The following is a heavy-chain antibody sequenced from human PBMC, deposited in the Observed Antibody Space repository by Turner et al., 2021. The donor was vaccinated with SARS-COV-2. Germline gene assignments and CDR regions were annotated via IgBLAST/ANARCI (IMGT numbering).Heavy chain of an antibody. Sequence: VPLVESGGGVVQPGRSLGLSCAASGFTFSSYAMHWVRQAPGKGLEWVAVISYDGSTKYYAYSVNGLFTISRDNSKHSLYLQMNSLRAEDTALYYCAREDYYYCIGSLDYWGQGTLVTVSS. CDR1: GFTFSSYA. CDR2: ISYDGSTK. CDR3: AREDYYYCIGSLDY. D-gene: IGHD3-22*01. J-gene: IGHJ4*02. V-gene: IGHV3-30-3*01.